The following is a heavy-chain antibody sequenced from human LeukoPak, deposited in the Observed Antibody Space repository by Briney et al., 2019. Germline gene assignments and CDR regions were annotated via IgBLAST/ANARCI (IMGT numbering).Heavy chain of an antibody. Sequence: GASVKAPCKASGGTFSSYAISWVRQAPGQGLEWMGRINPILGIANYAQKFQGRVTITADKSTSTAYMELSSLRSEDTAVYYCAREVQRQQPLDYWGQGTLVTVSS. J-gene: IGHJ4*02. CDR1: GGTFSSYA. V-gene: IGHV1-69*04. D-gene: IGHD6-13*01. CDR3: AREVQRQQPLDY. CDR2: INPILGIA.